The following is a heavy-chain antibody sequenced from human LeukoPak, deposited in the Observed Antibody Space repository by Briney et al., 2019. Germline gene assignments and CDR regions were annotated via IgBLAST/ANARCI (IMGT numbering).Heavy chain of an antibody. Sequence: PGGSLRLSCAASGFXFSGYSINWVRQAPGKGLEWVSSISSSSSYIYYADSVKGRFTISRDNAKNSLYLQMNSLRAEDTAVYYCARCHYDSSGYGYGMDVWGQGTTVTVSS. CDR2: ISSSSSYI. CDR1: GFXFSGYS. J-gene: IGHJ6*02. CDR3: ARCHYDSSGYGYGMDV. D-gene: IGHD3-22*01. V-gene: IGHV3-21*01.